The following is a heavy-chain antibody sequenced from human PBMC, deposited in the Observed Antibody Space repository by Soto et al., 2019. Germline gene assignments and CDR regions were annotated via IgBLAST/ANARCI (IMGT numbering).Heavy chain of an antibody. Sequence: SETLSLTCTVSGGSISSGDYYWSWIRQPPGKGLEWIGYIYYSGSTYYNPSLKSRVTISVDTSKNQFSLKLSSVTAADTAVYYCASIPYSSSWYYFDFWGQGTLVTVSS. V-gene: IGHV4-30-4*01. D-gene: IGHD6-13*01. CDR3: ASIPYSSSWYYFDF. CDR1: GGSISSGDYY. CDR2: IYYSGST. J-gene: IGHJ4*02.